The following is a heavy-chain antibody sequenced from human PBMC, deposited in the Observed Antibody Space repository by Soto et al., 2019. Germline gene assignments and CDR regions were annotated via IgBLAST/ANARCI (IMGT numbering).Heavy chain of an antibody. J-gene: IGHJ4*02. CDR3: FAPIFGVVELDY. V-gene: IGHV1-69*06. Sequence: SVKVSCKASGGTFSSYAISWVRQAPGQGLEWMGGIIPIFGTANYAQKFQGRVTITADKSTSTAYMELSSLRSEDTAVYYCFAPIFGVVELDYWGQGTMVTVSS. CDR2: IIPIFGTA. D-gene: IGHD3-3*01. CDR1: GGTFSSYA.